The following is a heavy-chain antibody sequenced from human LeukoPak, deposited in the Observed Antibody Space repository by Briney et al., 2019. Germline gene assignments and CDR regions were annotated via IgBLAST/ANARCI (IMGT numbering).Heavy chain of an antibody. D-gene: IGHD3-10*01. CDR2: ISAYNGNT. J-gene: IGHJ4*02. CDR1: GYTFTSYG. Sequence: GASVKLSCKASGYTFTSYGISWVRQAPGQGLGWMGWISAYNGNTNYAQKLQGRVTMTTDTSTSTAYMELRSLRSDDTAVYYCARCSPLWFGESPHLDYWGQGNLVTVSS. V-gene: IGHV1-18*04. CDR3: ARCSPLWFGESPHLDY.